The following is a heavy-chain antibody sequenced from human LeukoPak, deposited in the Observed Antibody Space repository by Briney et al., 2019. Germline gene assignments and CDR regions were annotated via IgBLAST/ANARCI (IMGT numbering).Heavy chain of an antibody. V-gene: IGHV6-1*01. CDR2: TYYRSRWLN. J-gene: IGHJ3*02. Sequence: PSQTLSLTCAISGDSVSSNSATWTWIRPSPSRGLEWLGRTYYRSRWLNDYAVSVKGRITVNPDTSKNQFSLQLHSVSPEDTAVYYCVRDSGMGLDAFDIWGQGTMVTVSS. CDR3: VRDSGMGLDAFDI. D-gene: IGHD3-10*01. CDR1: GDSVSSNSAT.